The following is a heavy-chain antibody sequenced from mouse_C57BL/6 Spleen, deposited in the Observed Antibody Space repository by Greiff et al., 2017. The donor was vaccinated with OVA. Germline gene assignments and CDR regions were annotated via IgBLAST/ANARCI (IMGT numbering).Heavy chain of an antibody. CDR2: IRPNSGST. V-gene: IGHV1-64*01. D-gene: IGHD3-3*01. J-gene: IGHJ4*01. CDR3: ASRDRDYAMDY. CDR1: GYTFTSYW. Sequence: QVQLQQPGAELVKPGASVKLSCKASGYTFTSYWMHWVKQRPGQGLEWIGMIRPNSGSTNYNEKFKSKATLTVDKSSSTAYMQLSSLTSEDSAVYYCASRDRDYAMDYWGQGTSVTVSS.